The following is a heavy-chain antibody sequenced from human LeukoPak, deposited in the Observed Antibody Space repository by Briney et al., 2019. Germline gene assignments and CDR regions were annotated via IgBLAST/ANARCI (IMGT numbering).Heavy chain of an antibody. Sequence: GGSLRLSCAASGFTFSSYAMHWVRQAPGKGLEWVAVIPYDGSNKYYADSVKGRFTISRDNSKNTLYLQMNSLRAEDTAVYYCAKESDYYFDYWGQGTLVTVSS. CDR3: AKESDYYFDY. J-gene: IGHJ4*02. CDR1: GFTFSSYA. V-gene: IGHV3-30-3*01. CDR2: IPYDGSNK.